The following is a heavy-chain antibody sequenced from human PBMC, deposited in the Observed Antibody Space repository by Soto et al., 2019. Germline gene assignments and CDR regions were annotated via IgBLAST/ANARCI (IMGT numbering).Heavy chain of an antibody. D-gene: IGHD3-22*01. V-gene: IGHV3-49*03. CDR1: GFTFGDYA. CDR3: TRVASMIVVVIHKGDAFDI. Sequence: PGGSLRLSCTASGFTFGDYAMSWFRQAPGKGLEWVGFIRSKAYGGTTEYAASVKGRFTISRDDSKSIAYLQMNSLKTEDTAVYYCTRVASMIVVVIHKGDAFDIWGQGTMVTVSS. J-gene: IGHJ3*02. CDR2: IRSKAYGGTT.